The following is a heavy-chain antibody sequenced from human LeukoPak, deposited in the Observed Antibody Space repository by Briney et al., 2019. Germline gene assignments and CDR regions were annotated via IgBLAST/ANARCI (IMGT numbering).Heavy chain of an antibody. CDR1: GGSTSSSNYY. D-gene: IGHD7-27*01. V-gene: IGHV4-39*07. Sequence: SETLSLTCTVSGGSTSSSNYYWGWIRQPPGKGLEWIGGIHYSGNTYYNPSLKSRVTISVDTSKNQFSLKLSSVTAADTAVYYCARTHSNWGRWFDPWGQGTLVTVSS. J-gene: IGHJ5*02. CDR3: ARTHSNWGRWFDP. CDR2: IHYSGNT.